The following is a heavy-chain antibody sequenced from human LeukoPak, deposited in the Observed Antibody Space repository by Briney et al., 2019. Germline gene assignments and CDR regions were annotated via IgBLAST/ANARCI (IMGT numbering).Heavy chain of an antibody. J-gene: IGHJ6*02. CDR2: ISYDGSNK. V-gene: IGHV3-30*18. D-gene: IGHD2-15*01. CDR1: GFTFSSYG. CDR3: AKVGLPDDGMDV. Sequence: VGSLRLSCAASGFTFSSYGMHWVRQAPGKGLEWVAVISYDGSNKYYADSVKGRFTISRDNSKNTLYLQMNSLRAEDTAVYYCAKVGLPDDGMDVWGQGTTVTVSS.